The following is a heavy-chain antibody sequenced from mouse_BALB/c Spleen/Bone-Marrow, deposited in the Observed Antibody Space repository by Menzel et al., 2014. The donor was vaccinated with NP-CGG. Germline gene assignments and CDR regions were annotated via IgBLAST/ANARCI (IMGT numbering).Heavy chain of an antibody. J-gene: IGHJ2*01. CDR1: GYSITSDYA. Sequence: VQLQQSGPGLVKPSQSLSLTCTVTGYSITSDYAWNWIRQFPGNKLEWMGYISYGGSTSYNPSLKSRISITRDTSKNQFFLQLNSVTTEDTATYYCARGVPDYWGQGTTLTVSS. CDR3: ARGVPDY. V-gene: IGHV3-2*02. CDR2: ISYGGST.